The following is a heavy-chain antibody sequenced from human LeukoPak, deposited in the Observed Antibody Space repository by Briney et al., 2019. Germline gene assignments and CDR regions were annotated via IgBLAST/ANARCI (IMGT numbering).Heavy chain of an antibody. CDR2: ISSSGSTI. CDR1: GFTFSSYW. V-gene: IGHV3-23*01. Sequence: PGGSLRLSCAASGFTFSSYWMGWVRQAPGKGLEWVSYISSSGSTIYYADSVKGRFTISRDNSKNTLYLQMNSLRAEDTAVYYCAKVPRDDSPLRIKNWYFDLWGRGTLVTVSS. D-gene: IGHD5-24*01. CDR3: AKVPRDDSPLRIKNWYFDL. J-gene: IGHJ2*01.